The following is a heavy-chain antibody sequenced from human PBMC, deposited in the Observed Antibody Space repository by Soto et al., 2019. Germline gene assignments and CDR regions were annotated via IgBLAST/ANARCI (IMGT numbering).Heavy chain of an antibody. CDR2: INPSGGST. CDR3: ARASLEWSQVDYYYYYMDV. D-gene: IGHD3-3*01. CDR1: GYTFTSYY. Sequence: GASVKVSCKASGYTFTSYYMHWVRQAPGQGLEWMGIINPSGGSTSYAQKFQGRVTMTRDTSTSTVYMELSSLRSEDTAVYYCARASLEWSQVDYYYYYMDVWGKGTTVTVSS. V-gene: IGHV1-46*03. J-gene: IGHJ6*03.